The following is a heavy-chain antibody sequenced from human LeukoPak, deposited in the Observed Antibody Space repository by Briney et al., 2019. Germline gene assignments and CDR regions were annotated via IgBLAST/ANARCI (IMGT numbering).Heavy chain of an antibody. V-gene: IGHV3-66*01. J-gene: IGHJ4*02. Sequence: GGSLRLSCAVSGFSVTDNYMTWVRQAPGKGLEWVSVLFGGGDTYYGDSVKGRFAISRDNSKNTVYLQMKSLRADDTAVYYCARGQRPSVTLYYFDFWGQGTLVSVSS. CDR3: ARGQRPSVTLYYFDF. D-gene: IGHD4-17*01. CDR2: LFGGGDT. CDR1: GFSVTDNY.